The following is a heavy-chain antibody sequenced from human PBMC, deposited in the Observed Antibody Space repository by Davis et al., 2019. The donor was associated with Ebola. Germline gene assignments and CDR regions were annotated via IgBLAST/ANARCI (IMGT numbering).Heavy chain of an antibody. V-gene: IGHV3-30*18. Sequence: GESLKISCAASGFTFSSYGMHWVRQATGKGLEWLAFISTDGTNKYYADSVKGRFTISRDNSKNTLYLQMNSLRAEDTAVYYCAKDTGYCSSTSCFYYYYYGMDVWGQGTTVTVSS. D-gene: IGHD2-2*01. CDR1: GFTFSSYG. J-gene: IGHJ6*02. CDR3: AKDTGYCSSTSCFYYYYYGMDV. CDR2: ISTDGTNK.